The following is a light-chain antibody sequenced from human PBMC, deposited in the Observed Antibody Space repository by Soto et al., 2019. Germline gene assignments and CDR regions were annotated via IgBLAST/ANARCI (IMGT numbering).Light chain of an antibody. J-gene: IGLJ1*01. CDR3: SSYTSSNTYV. CDR1: SSDVGGHNY. Sequence: QSALTQPASVSGSPGQSITISCTGTSSDVGGHNYVSWYQQHPGKAPKLIIYDVSNRPSGVSNRFSGSKSGNTASLTISGLQAEDEADYYCSSYTSSNTYVFGTGTKLTVL. V-gene: IGLV2-14*01. CDR2: DVS.